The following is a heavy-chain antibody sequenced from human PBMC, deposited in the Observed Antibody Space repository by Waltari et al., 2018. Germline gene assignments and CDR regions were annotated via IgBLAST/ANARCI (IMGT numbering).Heavy chain of an antibody. J-gene: IGHJ4*02. Sequence: EVQLVESGGGLVQPGRSLRLSCAASGFTFDDYAMHWVQQAPGKGLEWVSGISWNSGSIGYADSVKGRFTISRDNAKNSLYLQMNSLRAEDMALYYCAKADCSGGSCYSLDYWGQGTLVTVSS. V-gene: IGHV3-9*03. CDR1: GFTFDDYA. D-gene: IGHD2-15*01. CDR3: AKADCSGGSCYSLDY. CDR2: ISWNSGSI.